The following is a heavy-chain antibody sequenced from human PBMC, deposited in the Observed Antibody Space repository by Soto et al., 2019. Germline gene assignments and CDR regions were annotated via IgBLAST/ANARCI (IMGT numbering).Heavy chain of an antibody. V-gene: IGHV1-69*13. CDR1: GGTFSSYA. CDR2: IIPIFGTA. Sequence: SVKVSCKASGGTFSSYAISWVRQDPGHGLEWMGGIIPIFGTANYAQKFQGRVTITADESTSTAYMELSSLRSEDTAVYYCARDRGFVVVTAMSQFDPWGQGTLVTVSS. D-gene: IGHD2-21*02. J-gene: IGHJ5*02. CDR3: ARDRGFVVVTAMSQFDP.